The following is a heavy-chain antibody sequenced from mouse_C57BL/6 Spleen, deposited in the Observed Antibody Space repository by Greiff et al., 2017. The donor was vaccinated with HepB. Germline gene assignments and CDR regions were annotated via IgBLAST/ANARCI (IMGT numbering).Heavy chain of an antibody. CDR2: IDPEDGET. J-gene: IGHJ3*01. D-gene: IGHD1-1*01. Sequence: EVQVVESGAELVKPGASVKLSCTASGFNIKDYYMHWVKQRTGHGLEWIGRIDPEDGETKYAQQFQGNATIPADTSSNTSYLQLSSLTAEDTAVYYWAGEAYGGSPAWFAYWGQGTLVTVSA. V-gene: IGHV14-2*01. CDR3: AGEAYGGSPAWFAY. CDR1: GFNIKDYY.